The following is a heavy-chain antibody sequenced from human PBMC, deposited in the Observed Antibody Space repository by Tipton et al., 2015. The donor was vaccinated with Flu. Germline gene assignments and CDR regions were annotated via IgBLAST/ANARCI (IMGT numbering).Heavy chain of an antibody. CDR3: TTGSTYYGDY. D-gene: IGHD3-22*01. J-gene: IGHJ4*02. CDR2: IFSGGST. V-gene: IGHV3-53*01. CDR1: GDSMRRDY. Sequence: TLSLTCTVSGDSMRRDYFWGCIRQAPGKGLEWVSLIFSGGSTYYADSVKGRFTISRDSPKNTVYLQINSLRADDTAVYYCTTGSTYYGDYWGRGTLVTVSS.